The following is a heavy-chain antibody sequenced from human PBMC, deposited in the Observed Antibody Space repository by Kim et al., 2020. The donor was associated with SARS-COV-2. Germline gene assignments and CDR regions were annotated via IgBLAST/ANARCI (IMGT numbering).Heavy chain of an antibody. Sequence: GESLKISCKGSGYSFTSYWIGWVRQMPGKGLEWMGIIYPGDSDTRYSPSFQGQVTISADKSISTAYLQWSSLKASDTAMYYCARQGIAVGPTEASGFVDYWGQGTLVTVSS. CDR1: GYSFTSYW. D-gene: IGHD6-19*01. V-gene: IGHV5-51*01. CDR2: IYPGDSDT. CDR3: ARQGIAVGPTEASGFVDY. J-gene: IGHJ4*02.